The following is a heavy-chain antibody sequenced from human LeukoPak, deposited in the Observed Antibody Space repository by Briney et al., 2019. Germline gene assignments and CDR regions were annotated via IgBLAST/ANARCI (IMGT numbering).Heavy chain of an antibody. CDR2: ISGSSSYI. J-gene: IGHJ4*02. Sequence: SGGSLRLSCAASGFTFSSYSMNWVRQAPGKGLEWVSSISGSSSYINYADSVKGRFTTSRDNAQNSLFLQLNSLRAEDTAVYYCAREGVPSGWGQGTLVTVSS. V-gene: IGHV3-21*01. CDR1: GFTFSSYS. D-gene: IGHD6-19*01. CDR3: AREGVPSG.